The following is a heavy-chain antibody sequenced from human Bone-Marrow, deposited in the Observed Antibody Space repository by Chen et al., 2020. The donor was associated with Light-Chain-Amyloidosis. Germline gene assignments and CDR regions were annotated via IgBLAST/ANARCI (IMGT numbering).Heavy chain of an antibody. CDR3: ARLDASAGLNCFDR. Sequence: QVQLQESGPGLVKPSETLSLTCVVSGNSITSDYYWAWIRQPPGKGPEWIGSIRHGDTTYYTPSLKTRVTISIDMSKNQFSLQLTSVTAADTAVYYCARLDASAGLNCFDRWGQGTLVTVSS. D-gene: IGHD6-13*01. J-gene: IGHJ5*02. V-gene: IGHV4-38-2*01. CDR1: GNSITSDYY. CDR2: IRHGDTT.